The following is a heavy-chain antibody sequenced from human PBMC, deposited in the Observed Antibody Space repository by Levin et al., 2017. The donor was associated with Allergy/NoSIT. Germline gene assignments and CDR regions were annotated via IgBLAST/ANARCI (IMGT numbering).Heavy chain of an antibody. CDR2: ISGSGGST. D-gene: IGHD1-26*01. V-gene: IGHV3-23*01. Sequence: GESLKISCAASGFTFRDYAMSWVRQAPGKGLECVSAISGSGGSTYYADSVKGRFSISRDNSKNTLYLQMNCLRAEDTAVYYCAKDRERTSLLDPWGQGTLVTVSS. J-gene: IGHJ5*02. CDR1: GFTFRDYA. CDR3: AKDRERTSLLDP.